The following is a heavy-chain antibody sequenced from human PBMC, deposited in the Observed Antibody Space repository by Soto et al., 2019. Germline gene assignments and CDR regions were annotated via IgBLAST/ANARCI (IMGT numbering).Heavy chain of an antibody. D-gene: IGHD6-13*01. CDR1: GFMFSSYA. CDR3: AKGWDWFDP. V-gene: IGHV3-23*01. Sequence: GGSLRLSCVASGFMFSSYAMSWVRQAPGKGPEWVSAISGGGDNTYYAESVKGRFTLSRDNSKNTLYLQMNSLRAEDTAVYYCAKGWDWFDPWGQGTLVTVSS. CDR2: ISGGGDNT. J-gene: IGHJ5*02.